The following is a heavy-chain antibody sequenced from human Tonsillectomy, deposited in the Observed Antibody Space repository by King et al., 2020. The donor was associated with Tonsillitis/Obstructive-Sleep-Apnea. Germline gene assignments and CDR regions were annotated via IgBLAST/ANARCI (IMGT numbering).Heavy chain of an antibody. CDR3: ARAFYDGGMDV. D-gene: IGHD3-16*01. Sequence: DVQLVESGGGLVQPGGSLRLSCAASGFTFSYYEMNWVRQAPGKGLEWVSYISSTGNTIYYADSVKGRFTISSDNAKNSLFLQMNSLRAEDTALYYCARAFYDGGMDVWGQGTTVTVSS. V-gene: IGHV3-48*03. CDR1: GFTFSYYE. J-gene: IGHJ6*02. CDR2: ISSTGNTI.